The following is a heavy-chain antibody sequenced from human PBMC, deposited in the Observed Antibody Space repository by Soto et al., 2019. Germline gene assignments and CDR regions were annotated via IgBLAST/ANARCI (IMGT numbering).Heavy chain of an antibody. J-gene: IGHJ6*02. CDR2: MNPNSGNT. Sequence: ASVKVSCKASGYTFTSYDINWVRQATGQGLEWMGWMNPNSGNTGYAQKFQGRVTMTRNTSISTAYMELSSLRSEDTAVYYCARGKNFWSGYPTTRAYYYGMDVWGQGTTVTVSS. CDR1: GYTFTSYD. D-gene: IGHD3-3*01. CDR3: ARGKNFWSGYPTTRAYYYGMDV. V-gene: IGHV1-8*01.